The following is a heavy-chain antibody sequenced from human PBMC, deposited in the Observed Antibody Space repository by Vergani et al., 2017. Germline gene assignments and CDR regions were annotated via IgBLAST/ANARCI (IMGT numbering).Heavy chain of an antibody. CDR3: ARGDIVVVPAEPYYYYGMDV. CDR1: GGSISSGGYY. V-gene: IGHV4-31*03. D-gene: IGHD2-2*01. J-gene: IGHJ6*02. CDR2: IYYSGST. Sequence: QVQLQESGPGLVKPSQTLSLTCTVSGGSISSGGYYWSWIRQQPGKGLEWIGYIYYSGSTYYNPSLKSRVTISVDTSKNQFSLKLSSVTAADTAVYYCARGDIVVVPAEPYYYYGMDVWGQGTTVTVSS.